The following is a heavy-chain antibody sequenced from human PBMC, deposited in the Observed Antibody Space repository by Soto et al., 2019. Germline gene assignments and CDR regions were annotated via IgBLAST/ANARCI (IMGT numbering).Heavy chain of an antibody. CDR3: AREGASYGPFDC. CDR2: IYSGGGT. V-gene: IGHV3-53*02. Sequence: EVRLVETGGGLIQPGGSLRLSCAASGFSVSNKYMNWVRQAPGRGLEWVSDIYSGGGTYYAESVKGRFTISRDNSKNTVYLQMNTLRPEDTAVYYCAREGASYGPFDCWGQGTLVTVSS. D-gene: IGHD3-10*01. J-gene: IGHJ4*02. CDR1: GFSVSNKY.